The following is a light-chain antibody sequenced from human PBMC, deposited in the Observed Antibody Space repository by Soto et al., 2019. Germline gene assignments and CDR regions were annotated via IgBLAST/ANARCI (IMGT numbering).Light chain of an antibody. Sequence: EIVLTQSPGTLSLSPGERATLSCRASQSVSSIYLAWYQQKPGQATRLLIYGASSRATGIADRFSGSGSGTDFTLTISRLEPDDFAVYYCQQYGSSPLFTFGPGTKVDIK. CDR1: QSVSSIY. V-gene: IGKV3-20*01. CDR3: QQYGSSPLFT. J-gene: IGKJ3*01. CDR2: GAS.